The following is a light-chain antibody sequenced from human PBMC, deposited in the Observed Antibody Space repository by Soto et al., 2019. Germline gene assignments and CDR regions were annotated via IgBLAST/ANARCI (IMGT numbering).Light chain of an antibody. J-gene: IGKJ4*01. CDR3: QQRTDWPLT. CDR1: QSVSSS. V-gene: IGKV3-11*01. CDR2: GAS. Sequence: EIVLTQSPATLSLSPGERATLSCRASQSVSSSLAWYQQKPGQAPRLLIYGASKRAPGIPVRFSASGSGTDFTLTISSLEPEDFAVYFCQQRTDWPLTFGGGTKLEI.